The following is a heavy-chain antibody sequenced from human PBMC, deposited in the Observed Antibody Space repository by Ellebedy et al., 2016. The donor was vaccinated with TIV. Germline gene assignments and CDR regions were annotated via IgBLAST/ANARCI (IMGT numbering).Heavy chain of an antibody. V-gene: IGHV1-8*01. D-gene: IGHD3-22*01. Sequence: ASVKVSCKASGYNFITYDINWVRQATGLGLEWMGWMNPNSGNTAYAQKFQGRVTMTRNTSMTTAYMELSSLRSEDTAVYYCARRRAGSSGSHDAFDFWGQGTMLTVSS. CDR2: MNPNSGNT. J-gene: IGHJ3*01. CDR3: ARRRAGSSGSHDAFDF. CDR1: GYNFITYD.